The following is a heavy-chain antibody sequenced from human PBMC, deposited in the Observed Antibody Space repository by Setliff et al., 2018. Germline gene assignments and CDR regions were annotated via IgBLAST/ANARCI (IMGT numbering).Heavy chain of an antibody. V-gene: IGHV2-5*01. CDR1: GSSLSTSLVG. Sequence: SGPTLVNPTQTLTLTCTFSGSSLSTSLVGVGWIRQPPGKALEWLALIYWNDEKRYSPSLKSRLTITKDTSKNQVVLTMTNMDPVDTATYYCAHIAGGGNSPRHDYWGQGTLVTVSS. D-gene: IGHD2-21*01. CDR2: IYWNDEK. CDR3: AHIAGGGNSPRHDY. J-gene: IGHJ4*02.